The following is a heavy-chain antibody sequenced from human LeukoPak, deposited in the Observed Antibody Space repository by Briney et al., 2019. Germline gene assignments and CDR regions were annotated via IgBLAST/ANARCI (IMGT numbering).Heavy chain of an antibody. V-gene: IGHV3-11*04. Sequence: GGSLRLSCTVSGFTFSNACMSWVRQAPGKGLEWVSYISSTSGSTIYYADSVKGRFTISRDNAKNSLYLQMNSLRAEDTAVYYCARRYCSSTSCLLDYWGQGTLVTVSS. J-gene: IGHJ4*02. CDR3: ARRYCSSTSCLLDY. D-gene: IGHD2-2*01. CDR1: GFTFSNAC. CDR2: ISSTSGSTI.